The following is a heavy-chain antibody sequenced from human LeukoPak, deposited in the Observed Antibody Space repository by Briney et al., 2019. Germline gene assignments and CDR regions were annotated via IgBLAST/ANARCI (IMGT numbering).Heavy chain of an antibody. Sequence: GESLKVSCKGSGYSFTSYWIGWVRQMPGKGLEWMGIIYPGDSDTRYSPSFQGQVTISADKSISTAYLQWSSLKASDTAMYYCARQAPYYYDSSGFKYFQHWGQGSLVTVSS. CDR2: IYPGDSDT. J-gene: IGHJ1*01. V-gene: IGHV5-51*01. CDR1: GYSFTSYW. D-gene: IGHD3-22*01. CDR3: ARQAPYYYDSSGFKYFQH.